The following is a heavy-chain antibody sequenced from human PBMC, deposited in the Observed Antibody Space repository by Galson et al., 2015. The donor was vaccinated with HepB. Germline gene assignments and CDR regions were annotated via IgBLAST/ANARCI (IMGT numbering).Heavy chain of an antibody. CDR1: GYTFTSYG. CDR3: ARAPGAEVGDYFDY. CDR2: ISAYNGNT. V-gene: IGHV1-18*04. Sequence: SVKVSCKASGYTFTSYGISWVRQAPGQGLEWMGWISAYNGNTNYAQKLQGRVTMTTDTPTSTAYMELRSLRSDDTAVYYCARAPGAEVGDYFDYWGQGTLVTVSS. J-gene: IGHJ4*02. D-gene: IGHD2-8*02.